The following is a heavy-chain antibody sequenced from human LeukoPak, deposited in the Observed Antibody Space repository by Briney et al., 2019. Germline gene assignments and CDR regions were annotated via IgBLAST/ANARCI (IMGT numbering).Heavy chain of an antibody. CDR1: GGSISSGGYY. Sequence: PSETLSLTCTVSGGSISSGGYYWSWIRQHPGKGLEWIGYIYYSGSTYYNPSLKSRVTISVDTSKNQFSLKLNSVTAADTAVYYCAREAYYDSSGRFEGAFDIWGQGTMVTVSS. V-gene: IGHV4-31*03. J-gene: IGHJ3*02. CDR2: IYYSGST. CDR3: AREAYYDSSGRFEGAFDI. D-gene: IGHD3-22*01.